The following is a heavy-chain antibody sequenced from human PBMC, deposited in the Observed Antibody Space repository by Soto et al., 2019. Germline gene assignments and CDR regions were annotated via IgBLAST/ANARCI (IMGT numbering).Heavy chain of an antibody. D-gene: IGHD4-17*01. CDR1: GFTFSSYG. CDR3: AKALRFRLFPTTVVTPGYYFDY. Sequence: GGSLRLSCAASGFTFSSYGMHWVRQAPGKGLEWVAVISYDGSNKYYADSVKGRFTISRDNSKNTLYLQMNSLRAEDTAVYYCAKALRFRLFPTTVVTPGYYFDYWGQGTLVTVSS. V-gene: IGHV3-30*18. CDR2: ISYDGSNK. J-gene: IGHJ4*02.